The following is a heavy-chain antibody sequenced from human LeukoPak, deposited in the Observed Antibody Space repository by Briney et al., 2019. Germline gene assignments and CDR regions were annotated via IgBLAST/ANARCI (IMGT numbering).Heavy chain of an antibody. CDR1: GYTFTGYY. D-gene: IGHD3-10*01. Sequence: ASVKVSCKASGYTFTGYYMHWVRQAPGQGLEWMGWISAYNGNTNYAQKLQGRVTMTTDTSTSTAYMELRSLRSDDTAVYYCARDPGSITMVRGVTETPFDYWGQGTLVTVSS. CDR3: ARDPGSITMVRGVTETPFDY. V-gene: IGHV1-18*04. J-gene: IGHJ4*02. CDR2: ISAYNGNT.